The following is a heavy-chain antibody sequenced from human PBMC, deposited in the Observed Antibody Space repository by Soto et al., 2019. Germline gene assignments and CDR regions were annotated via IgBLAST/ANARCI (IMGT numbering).Heavy chain of an antibody. D-gene: IGHD3-3*01. CDR2: INHSGST. Sequence: QVQLQQWGAGLLKPSETLSLTCAVYGGSFSGYYWSWIRQPPGKGLEWIGEINHSGSTNYNPSLKGRVTISVDTSKNQFSLKLSSVTAADTAVYYCARGFELRFLEWLRWFDPWGQGTLVTVSS. CDR1: GGSFSGYY. J-gene: IGHJ5*02. V-gene: IGHV4-34*01. CDR3: ARGFELRFLEWLRWFDP.